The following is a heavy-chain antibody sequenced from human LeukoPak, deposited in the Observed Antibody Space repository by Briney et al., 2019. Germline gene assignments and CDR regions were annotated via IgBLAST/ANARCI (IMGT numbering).Heavy chain of an antibody. CDR3: ARASDWFVDY. J-gene: IGHJ4*02. D-gene: IGHD3-9*01. V-gene: IGHV4-34*01. Sequence: SETLSLTCAVYGGSFSGYYWSWIRQPPGKGLEWIGEINHSGSTNYNPSLKSRVTISVDTSKNQFSLKLSSVTAADTAVYYCARASDWFVDYWGQGTLVTVSS. CDR1: GGSFSGYY. CDR2: INHSGST.